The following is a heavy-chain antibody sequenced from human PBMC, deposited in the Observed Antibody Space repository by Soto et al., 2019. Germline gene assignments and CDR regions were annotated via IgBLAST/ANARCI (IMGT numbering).Heavy chain of an antibody. CDR1: GFTFSSYS. V-gene: IGHV3-21*01. Sequence: PGGSLRLSCAASGFTFSSYSMNWVRQAPGKGLEWVSSISSSSSYIYYADSVKGRFTISRDNAKNSLYLQMNSLRAEDTAVYYCARAGEGTFWSGSWPYYYYYYGMDVWGQGTTVTVSS. D-gene: IGHD3-3*01. CDR2: ISSSSSYI. CDR3: ARAGEGTFWSGSWPYYYYYYGMDV. J-gene: IGHJ6*02.